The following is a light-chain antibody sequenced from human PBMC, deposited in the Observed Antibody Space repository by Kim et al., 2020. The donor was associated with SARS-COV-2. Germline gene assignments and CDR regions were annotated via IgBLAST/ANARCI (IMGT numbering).Light chain of an antibody. CDR1: SSDVGGYNY. J-gene: IGLJ3*02. Sequence: QSALTQPASVSGYPGQSITISCTGTSSDVGGYNYVSWYQQHPGKAPKLVIYDVSVRPSGVSNRFSASKSGNTASLTISGLQAEDESDYYCSSYRSTNTWVFGGGTKVTVL. CDR3: SSYRSTNTWV. CDR2: DVS. V-gene: IGLV2-14*03.